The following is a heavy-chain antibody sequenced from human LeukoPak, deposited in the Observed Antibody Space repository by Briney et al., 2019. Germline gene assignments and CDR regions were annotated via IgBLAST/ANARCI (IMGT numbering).Heavy chain of an antibody. CDR3: ASNGYDYVWGSYRSD. D-gene: IGHD3-16*02. J-gene: IGHJ4*02. CDR1: GGSISSSSYY. CDR2: IYYSGST. V-gene: IGHV4-39*01. Sequence: PSETLSLTCTVSGGSISSSSYYWGWIRQPPGKGLEWIGSIYYSGSTYYNPSLKSRVTISVDTSKNQFSLKLSSVTAADTAVYYCASNGYDYVWGSYRSDWGQGTLVTVSS.